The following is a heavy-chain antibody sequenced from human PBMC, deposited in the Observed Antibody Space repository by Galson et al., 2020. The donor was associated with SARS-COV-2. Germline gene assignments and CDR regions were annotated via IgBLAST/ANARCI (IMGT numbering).Heavy chain of an antibody. J-gene: IGHJ3*02. V-gene: IGHV6-1*01. D-gene: IGHD6-13*01. Sequence: SQTLSLTCAISGDSVSSNSAAWNWIRQSPSRGLEWLGRTYYRSQRSTDDAVSVKRRITIHPDTSKNQFSLQLNSVTPEDTAIYYCAGRVAGAGSLHIWGQGTMVIVSS. CDR1: GDSVSSNSAA. CDR3: AGRVAGAGSLHI. CDR2: TYYRSQRST.